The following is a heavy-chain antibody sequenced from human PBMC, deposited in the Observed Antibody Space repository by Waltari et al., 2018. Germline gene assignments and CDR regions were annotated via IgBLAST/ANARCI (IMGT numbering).Heavy chain of an antibody. D-gene: IGHD6-19*01. CDR1: GFTFSSYS. J-gene: IGHJ4*02. CDR2: ISSSSSTI. V-gene: IGHV3-48*01. CDR3: ARAYRDIAVAGRKYFDY. Sequence: EVQLVESGGGLVQPGGSLRLSCAASGFTFSSYSMNWVRQAPGKGLEWVSYISSSSSTIYYADSVKGRFTISRDNAKNSLYLQMNSLRAEDTAVYYCARAYRDIAVAGRKYFDYWGQGTLVTVSS.